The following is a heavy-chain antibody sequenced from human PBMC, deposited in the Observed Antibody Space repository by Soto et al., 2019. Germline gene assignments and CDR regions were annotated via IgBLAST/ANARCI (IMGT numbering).Heavy chain of an antibody. CDR1: GFSLSTSGVG. J-gene: IGHJ4*02. CDR2: IYWDDDK. D-gene: IGHD1-20*01. CDR3: AHLYNWNDVFDY. Sequence: QITLKESGPPLVKPTQTLTLTCTFSGFSLSTSGVGVGWIRQPPGKALEWLALIYWDDDKRYSPSLKSRLTITKDTSKNQVVLTMTNMDPVDTATYYCAHLYNWNDVFDYWGQGTLVTVSS. V-gene: IGHV2-5*02.